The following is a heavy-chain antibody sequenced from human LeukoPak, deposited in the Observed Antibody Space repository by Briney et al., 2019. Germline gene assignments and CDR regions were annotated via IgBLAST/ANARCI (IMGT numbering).Heavy chain of an antibody. Sequence: GASVKVSCKASGYTFTGYYMHWVRQAPGQGLEWMGWINPNSGGTNYAQKFQGRVTMARDTSISTAYMELSRLRSDDTAVYYCAREHCSGGSCYNWFDPWGQGTLVTVSS. D-gene: IGHD2-15*01. J-gene: IGHJ5*02. CDR2: INPNSGGT. V-gene: IGHV1-2*02. CDR3: AREHCSGGSCYNWFDP. CDR1: GYTFTGYY.